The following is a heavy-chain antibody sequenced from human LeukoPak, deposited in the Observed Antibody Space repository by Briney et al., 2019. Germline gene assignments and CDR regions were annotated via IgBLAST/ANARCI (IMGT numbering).Heavy chain of an antibody. CDR1: GFTFSSYW. V-gene: IGHV3-74*01. Sequence: GGSLRLSCAASGFTFSSYWMHWVRQAPGKGLVWVSRINSDGSSTSYAASVKGRFTISRDNAKNTLYLQMNSLRAEDTAVYYCARDPDSSGWYDWFDPWGQGTLVTVSS. J-gene: IGHJ5*02. D-gene: IGHD6-19*01. CDR2: INSDGSST. CDR3: ARDPDSSGWYDWFDP.